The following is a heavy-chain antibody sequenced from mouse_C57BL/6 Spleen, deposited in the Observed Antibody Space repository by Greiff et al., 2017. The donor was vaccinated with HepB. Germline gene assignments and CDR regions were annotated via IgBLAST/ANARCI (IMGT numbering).Heavy chain of an antibody. CDR1: GYTFTDYN. CDR2: INPNNGGT. V-gene: IGHV1-18*01. CDR3: ARRGYGSSFDY. J-gene: IGHJ2*01. Sequence: VHVKQSGPELVKPGASVKISCKASGYTFTDYNMDWVKQSHGKSLEWIGDINPNNGGTIYNQKFKGKATLTVDKSSSTAYMELRSLTSEDTAVYYCARRGYGSSFDYWGQGTTLTVSS. D-gene: IGHD1-1*01.